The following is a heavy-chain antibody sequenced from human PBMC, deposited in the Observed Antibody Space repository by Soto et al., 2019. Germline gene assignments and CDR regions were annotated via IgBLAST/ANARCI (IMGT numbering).Heavy chain of an antibody. V-gene: IGHV4-59*08. CDR1: GGSISSYY. CDR3: ARQEDWYGGNWFDP. J-gene: IGHJ5*02. Sequence: QVQLQESGPGLVKPSETLSLTCTVSGGSISSYYWSWIRQPPGKGLEWIGYIYYSGSTNYNPSLKSRVTISVDTSKNQFTLKLSSVTAADTAVYYCARQEDWYGGNWFDPWGQGTLVTVSS. CDR2: IYYSGST. D-gene: IGHD3-9*01.